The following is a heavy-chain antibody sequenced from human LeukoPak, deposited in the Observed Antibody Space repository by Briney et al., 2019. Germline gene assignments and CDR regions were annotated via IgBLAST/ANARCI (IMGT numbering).Heavy chain of an antibody. Sequence: GGSLRLSCPTSGFAFRDYCMSWVRQAPGKGLEWVSSISISGVDTFYADSVKGRFTISRDNSKNTLFLQINSLRAEDTAVYYCAKDLVRGGIDYWGQGTLVTVSS. CDR3: AKDLVRGGIDY. D-gene: IGHD3-10*01. J-gene: IGHJ4*02. CDR1: GFAFRDYC. V-gene: IGHV3-23*01. CDR2: ISISGVDT.